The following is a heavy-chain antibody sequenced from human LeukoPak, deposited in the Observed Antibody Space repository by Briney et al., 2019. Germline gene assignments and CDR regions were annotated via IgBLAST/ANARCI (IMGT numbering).Heavy chain of an antibody. V-gene: IGHV3-21*01. CDR2: ISSSSSYI. Sequence: GGSLRLSCAASGFTFSSYSMNWVRQAPGKGREWVSSISSSSSYIYYADSVKGRFTISRDNAKNSLYLQMNSLRAEDTAVYYCASALVLMVYAIRDYWGQGTLVTVSS. D-gene: IGHD2-8*01. CDR3: ASALVLMVYAIRDY. J-gene: IGHJ4*02. CDR1: GFTFSSYS.